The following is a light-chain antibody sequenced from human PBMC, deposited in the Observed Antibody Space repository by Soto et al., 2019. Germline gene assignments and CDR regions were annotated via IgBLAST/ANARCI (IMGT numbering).Light chain of an antibody. CDR2: AAS. V-gene: IGKV1-9*01. Sequence: IQLTQSPSSLSASVGDSVTITCRASQDISSHLAWYQQKPGKAPKVLIYAASTLESGIPSRFSGSGSGTDFTLTISSLQAEDFATYYCQHYNSYSEAFGQGTKV. J-gene: IGKJ1*01. CDR1: QDISSH. CDR3: QHYNSYSEA.